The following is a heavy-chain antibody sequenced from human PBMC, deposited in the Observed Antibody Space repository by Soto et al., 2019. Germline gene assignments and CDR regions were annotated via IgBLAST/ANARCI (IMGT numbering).Heavy chain of an antibody. CDR3: ARAPKVSGSAQTRPDF. Sequence: SETLSLTCSLYSGSLSGFYWSWIRQPPGKRLGWIGEISQSGSTNYNPSLRSRVSISVDSSKNQFSLELTSVTAADTAVYYCARAPKVSGSAQTRPDFWGQGALVTVSS. J-gene: IGHJ4*02. D-gene: IGHD6-6*01. CDR2: ISQSGST. CDR1: SGSLSGFY. V-gene: IGHV4-34*01.